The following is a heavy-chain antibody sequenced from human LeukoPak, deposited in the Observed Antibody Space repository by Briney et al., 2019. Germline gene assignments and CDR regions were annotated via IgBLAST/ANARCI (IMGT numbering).Heavy chain of an antibody. CDR3: ARHAPKLGYYDSSGYYRYFDY. V-gene: IGHV4-38-2*02. J-gene: IGHJ4*02. CDR2: IYHSGST. CDR1: GYSISSGYY. Sequence: SETLSLTCTVSGYSISSGYYWGWIRQPPGKGLEWIGSIYHSGSTYYNPSLKSRVTISVDTSKNQFSLKLSSVTAADTAVYYCARHAPKLGYYDSSGYYRYFDYWGQGTLVTVSS. D-gene: IGHD3-22*01.